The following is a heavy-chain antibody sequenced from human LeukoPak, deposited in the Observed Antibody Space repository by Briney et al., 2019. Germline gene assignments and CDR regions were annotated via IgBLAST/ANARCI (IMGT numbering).Heavy chain of an antibody. CDR2: MNPNSGNT. CDR1: GYTFTSYD. V-gene: IGHV1-8*01. D-gene: IGHD6-19*01. CDR3: ARDRDGIAVAGPGGDY. Sequence: ASVKVSCKASGYTFTSYDINWVRQATGQGLEWMGWMNPNSGNTGYAQKFQGRVTMTRNTSISTAYMELSSLRSDDTAVYYCARDRDGIAVAGPGGDYWGQGTLVTVSS. J-gene: IGHJ4*02.